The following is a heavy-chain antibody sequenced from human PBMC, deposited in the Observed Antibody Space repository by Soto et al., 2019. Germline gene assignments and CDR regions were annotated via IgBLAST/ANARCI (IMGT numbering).Heavy chain of an antibody. Sequence: KPSETLSLTCSVSGGTINSGDYFWSWIRQPPGKGLEWIGSIFYTGSTYYSPSLKSRASMSMDTSKNPFSLRLRSLTAADTAVYFCARVKATLYRDYYFDFWGQGTLVTVSS. V-gene: IGHV4-30-4*01. CDR1: GGTINSGDYF. D-gene: IGHD5-12*01. CDR2: IFYTGST. J-gene: IGHJ4*02. CDR3: ARVKATLYRDYYFDF.